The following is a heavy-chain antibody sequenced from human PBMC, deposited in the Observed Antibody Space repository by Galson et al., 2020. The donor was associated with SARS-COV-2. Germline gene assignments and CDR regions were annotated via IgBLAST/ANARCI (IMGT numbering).Heavy chain of an antibody. Sequence: TGGSLRLSCAASGFTVSSNYMSWVRQAPGKGLEWVSVIYSGGSTDYADSVKGRFTISRDNSKNTLYLQMNSLRAKDTAVYYCARAVYYYDSSGYQWFGPWGQGTLVTVSS. CDR1: GFTVSSNY. V-gene: IGHV3-66*01. CDR3: ARAVYYYDSSGYQWFGP. D-gene: IGHD3-22*01. CDR2: IYSGGST. J-gene: IGHJ5*02.